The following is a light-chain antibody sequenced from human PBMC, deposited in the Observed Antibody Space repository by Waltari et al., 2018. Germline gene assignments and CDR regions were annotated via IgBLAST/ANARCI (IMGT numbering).Light chain of an antibody. CDR3: QHYVRLPAT. Sequence: ELVLTQSPGTLSLSPGERATLSCRAIQSVSRTLAWYQQKPGQAPRLLSYGASTRATGIPERFSGGGSGTDFSLTINRLEPEDFAVYYCQHYVRLPATFGQGTKVEIK. CDR2: GAS. CDR1: QSVSRT. J-gene: IGKJ1*01. V-gene: IGKV3-20*01.